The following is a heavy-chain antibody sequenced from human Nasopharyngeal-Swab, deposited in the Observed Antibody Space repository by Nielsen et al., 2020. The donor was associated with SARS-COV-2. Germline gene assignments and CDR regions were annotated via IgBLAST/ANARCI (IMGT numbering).Heavy chain of an antibody. J-gene: IGHJ4*02. V-gene: IGHV3-30*04. CDR1: GFTFSSYA. CDR2: ISYDGSNK. D-gene: IGHD6-13*01. CDR3: ARTGGLAAAGLDY. Sequence: GGSLRLSCAASGFTFSSYAMHWVRQAPGKGPEWVAVISYDGSNKYYADSVKGRFTISRDNSKNTLYLQMNSLRAEDTAVYYCARTGGLAAAGLDYWGQGTLVTVSS.